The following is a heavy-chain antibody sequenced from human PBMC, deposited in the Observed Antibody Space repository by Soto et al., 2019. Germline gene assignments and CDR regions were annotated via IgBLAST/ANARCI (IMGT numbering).Heavy chain of an antibody. CDR3: AKATATGGGAFDI. V-gene: IGHV3-23*01. J-gene: IGHJ3*02. CDR2: ILVGGST. CDR1: GFTCISYD. D-gene: IGHD2-8*02. Sequence: PXASLRLSCAASGFTCISYDMSWVRQAPGKGLEWVSTILVGGSTHYPDSVKGRFTISRDNSRNTVFLQMNSLTAGDTAVYYCAKATATGGGAFDICGQGTMVTVS.